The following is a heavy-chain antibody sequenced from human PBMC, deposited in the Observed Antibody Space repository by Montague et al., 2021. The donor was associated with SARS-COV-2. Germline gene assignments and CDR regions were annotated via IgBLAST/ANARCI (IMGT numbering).Heavy chain of an antibody. Sequence: SETLSLTCAVYGGSFSGYYWSWIRQPPGKGLEWIGEINHSGSTKYNPSLKSRVTISVDTSKNQFSLKLSSVTAADTAVYYCGRVILSATSNPFDCWGPGTLVTVSS. CDR2: INHSGST. CDR1: GGSFSGYY. CDR3: GRVILSATSNPFDC. D-gene: IGHD2-15*01. J-gene: IGHJ4*02. V-gene: IGHV4-34*01.